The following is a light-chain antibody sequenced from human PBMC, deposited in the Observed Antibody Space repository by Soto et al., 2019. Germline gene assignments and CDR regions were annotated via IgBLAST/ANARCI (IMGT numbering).Light chain of an antibody. V-gene: IGLV2-8*01. CDR3: NSYAGSFNWV. J-gene: IGLJ3*02. CDR2: EVT. Sequence: QSVLTQPPSASGSPGQSGTISCTGTSSDVGGYNYVSWYQQHPGKAPKLMIYEVTKRPSGVPDRFSGSKSGNTASLTVSGLQAEDEADYYCNSYAGSFNWVFGGGTKLTVL. CDR1: SSDVGGYNY.